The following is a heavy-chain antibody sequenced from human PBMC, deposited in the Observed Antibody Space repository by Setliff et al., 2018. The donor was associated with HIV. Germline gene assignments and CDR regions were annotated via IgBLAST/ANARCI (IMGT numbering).Heavy chain of an antibody. CDR3: ATGRHYYDSSDYPANPFDV. D-gene: IGHD3-22*01. J-gene: IGHJ3*01. V-gene: IGHV1-69*13. CDR2: IIPIFGTG. CDR1: GGILMNSA. Sequence: ASVKVSCKASGGILMNSAFNWVRQARGQGLEWMGSIIPIFGTGNYAQKFQGRVTITADESTSTAYMELRGLRSEDTALYYCATGRHYYDSSDYPANPFDVWGQGTLVTVSS.